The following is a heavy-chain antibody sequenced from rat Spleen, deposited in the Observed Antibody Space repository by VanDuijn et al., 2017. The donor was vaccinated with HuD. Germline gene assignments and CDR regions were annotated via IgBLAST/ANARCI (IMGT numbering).Heavy chain of an antibody. CDR3: ARDPYWFTY. V-gene: IGHV5-17*01. J-gene: IGHJ3*01. CDR2: IIYDGSNT. CDR1: GFTFSDFA. Sequence: EVQLVESDGGLVQPGRSLKLSCAASGFTFSDFAMAWVRQAPKKGLEWVATIIYDGSNTYYRDSVKARFTISRDNAKSTLFLQMESLRSEDTGTYYCARDPYWFTYWGQGTLVTVSS.